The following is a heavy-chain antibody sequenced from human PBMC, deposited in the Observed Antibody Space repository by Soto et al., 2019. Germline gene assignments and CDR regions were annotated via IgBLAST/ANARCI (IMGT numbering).Heavy chain of an antibody. CDR3: AREGLTGTTGFYYYYYGMDV. CDR2: IIRIFGTA. D-gene: IGHD1-7*01. Sequence: SVQVSCKASGGTFSSYAIRWVRQAPGQGREWMGGIIRIFGTANYAQKFQGRVTITADKTTSTDYMELSRLRSEDTAVYYCAREGLTGTTGFYYYYYGMDVWGQGTTVTVSS. CDR1: GGTFSSYA. J-gene: IGHJ6*02. V-gene: IGHV1-69*06.